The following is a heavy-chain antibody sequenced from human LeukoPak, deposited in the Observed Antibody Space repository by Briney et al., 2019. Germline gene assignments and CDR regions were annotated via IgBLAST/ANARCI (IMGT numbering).Heavy chain of an antibody. CDR3: ARRQVSSRYFDY. V-gene: IGHV5-51*01. Sequence: GESLKISCKGSGYSFTSYWVGWVRQMPGKGLEWMGIIYPGDSDTRYSPSFQGQVTVSADKSVSTAYLQWSSLKASDTAMYYCARRQVSSRYFDYWGQGTLVTVSS. CDR2: IYPGDSDT. CDR1: GYSFTSYW. D-gene: IGHD2-2*01. J-gene: IGHJ4*02.